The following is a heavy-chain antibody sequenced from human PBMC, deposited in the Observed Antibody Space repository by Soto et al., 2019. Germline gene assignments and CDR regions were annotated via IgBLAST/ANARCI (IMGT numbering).Heavy chain of an antibody. CDR1: GFSFTHYT. D-gene: IGHD6-19*01. V-gene: IGHV3-30*04. CDR3: ARKWGTYSSASLDY. Sequence: HLVESGGGVVQPGGSLRLSCAASGFSFTHYTINWVRQAPGKGLEWVAVMSYDRTNEYYADSVKGRFTISRDNSKSTVYLQMNSLTPEDTALYYCARKWGTYSSASLDYWGLGTLVTVSS. J-gene: IGHJ4*02. CDR2: MSYDRTNE.